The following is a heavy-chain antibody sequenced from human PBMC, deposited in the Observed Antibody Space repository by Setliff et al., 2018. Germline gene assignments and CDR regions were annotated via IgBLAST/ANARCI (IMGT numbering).Heavy chain of an antibody. D-gene: IGHD3-3*01. Sequence: GGSLRLSCAASGFTFSSYWMSWVRQAPGKGLEWVANIKQDGSEKYYVDSVKGRFTISRDNAKNSLYLQMNSLRAEDTAVYYCARDNGFWSGYSPVSGKSAYYYMDVWGKGTTVTVSS. CDR1: GFTFSSYW. V-gene: IGHV3-7*01. CDR2: IKQDGSEK. J-gene: IGHJ6*03. CDR3: ARDNGFWSGYSPVSGKSAYYYMDV.